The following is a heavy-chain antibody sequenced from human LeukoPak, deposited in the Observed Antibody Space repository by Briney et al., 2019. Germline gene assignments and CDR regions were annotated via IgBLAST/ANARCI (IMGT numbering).Heavy chain of an antibody. CDR2: ISSGGTYE. D-gene: IGHD3-10*01. CDR3: ARDSTYYYDSGSSGPHYFDN. J-gene: IGHJ4*02. V-gene: IGHV3-30*01. Sequence: GGSLRLSCAASGFTFSNYAMHWVRQAPGKGLEWVSLISSGGTYEYYADSVKGRFTISRDNSKDTLYLQLNSLRAEDTAVYYCARDSTYYYDSGSSGPHYFDNWGQGALVTVSS. CDR1: GFTFSNYA.